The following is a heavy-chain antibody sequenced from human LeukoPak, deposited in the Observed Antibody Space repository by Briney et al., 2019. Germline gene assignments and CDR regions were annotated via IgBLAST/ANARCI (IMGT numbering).Heavy chain of an antibody. CDR3: ARSFNRGAMIVVRPGAFDI. CDR2: INAYNGNT. V-gene: IGHV1-18*01. J-gene: IGHJ3*02. CDR1: GYTFTSYG. Sequence: ASVKVSCKASGYTFTSYGISWVRQAPGQGLEWMGWINAYNGNTNYAQKLQGRVTITTDTSTSTAYMELRSLRSDDTVVYYCARSFNRGAMIVVRPGAFDIWGQGTMVTVSS. D-gene: IGHD3-22*01.